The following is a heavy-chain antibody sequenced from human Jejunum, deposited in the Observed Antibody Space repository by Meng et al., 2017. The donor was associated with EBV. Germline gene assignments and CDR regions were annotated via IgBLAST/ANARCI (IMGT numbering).Heavy chain of an antibody. CDR2: IYYSGSA. CDR3: ARGAYFDY. Sequence: GSVSCLWNLSRSLSRTWAVSGGSSSSGGYSCYWIRQPPGKGLQWIGYIYYSGSAFYNPSLKSRVNLSVDRSKNQFSLNLSSVTAADTAVYYCARGAYFDYWGQGTLVTVSS. V-gene: IGHV4-30-2*01. CDR1: GGSSSSGGYS. J-gene: IGHJ4*02.